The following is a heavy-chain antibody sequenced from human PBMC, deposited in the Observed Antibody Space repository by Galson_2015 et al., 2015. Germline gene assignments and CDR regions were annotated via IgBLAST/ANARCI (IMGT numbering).Heavy chain of an antibody. J-gene: IGHJ4*02. CDR3: ARGTYDPYGSGSFDY. D-gene: IGHD3-10*01. CDR2: TYYRSKWYN. V-gene: IGHV6-1*01. CDR1: GDSVSSNSAA. Sequence: CAISGDSVSSNSAAWNWIRQSPSRGLEWLGRTYYRSKWYNDYAVSVKSRITINPDTSKNQFSLQLNSVTPEDTAVYYCARGTYDPYGSGSFDYWGQGTLVPVSS.